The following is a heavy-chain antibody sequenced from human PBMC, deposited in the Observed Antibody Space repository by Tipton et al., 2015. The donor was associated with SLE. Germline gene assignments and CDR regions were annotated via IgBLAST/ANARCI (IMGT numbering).Heavy chain of an antibody. CDR2: IYIGGST. D-gene: IGHD6-25*01. CDR1: GFRFSSYA. Sequence: GSLRLSCAASGFRFSSYAMSWVRQAPGKGLECVSTIYIGGSTHYADTVKGRFTISRDNSKNTLYLDMNNLRPEDTAVYYCAKDDTAAAYYFDHWGQGTLVTVSS. CDR3: AKDDTAAAYYFDH. V-gene: IGHV3-23*03. J-gene: IGHJ4*02.